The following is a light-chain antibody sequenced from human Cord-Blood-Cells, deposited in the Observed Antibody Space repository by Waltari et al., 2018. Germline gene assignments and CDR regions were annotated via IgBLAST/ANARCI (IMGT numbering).Light chain of an antibody. J-gene: IGLJ3*02. Sequence: QSALTQPASVSGSPGQSITISCTGTSSDVGSYNLVSWYPQHPGKAPKLMIYEGSKRPSGVSNRFSGSKSGNTASLTISGLQADDEADYYCCSYAGSSTFVFGGGTKLTVL. V-gene: IGLV2-23*03. CDR3: CSYAGSSTFV. CDR1: SSDVGSYNL. CDR2: EGS.